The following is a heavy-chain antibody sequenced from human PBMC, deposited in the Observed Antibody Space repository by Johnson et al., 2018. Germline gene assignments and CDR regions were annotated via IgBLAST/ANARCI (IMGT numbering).Heavy chain of an antibody. CDR2: ISGSGGST. CDR3: AKDLVVYAIPPTDDAFDI. V-gene: IGHV3-23*04. Sequence: EQLEESGGGVVEPGRSLRLSCAASGFTFSSYGMHWVRQAPGKGLEWVSAISGSGGSTYYADSVKGRFTISRDNSKNTLYLQMNSLRAEDTAVYYCAKDLVVYAIPPTDDAFDIWGQGTMVTVSS. D-gene: IGHD2-8*01. CDR1: GFTFSSYG. J-gene: IGHJ3*02.